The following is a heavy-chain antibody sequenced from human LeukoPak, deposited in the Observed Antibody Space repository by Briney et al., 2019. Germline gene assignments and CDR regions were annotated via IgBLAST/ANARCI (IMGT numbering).Heavy chain of an antibody. CDR2: INPNSGGT. V-gene: IGHV1-2*02. Sequence: ASVKVSCKASGYTFTGYYMHWVRQAPGQGLEWMGWINPNSGGTNYAQKFQGRVTMTRDTSISTAYMELSRLRSDDTAVYYCAKVEAADGYCSGGSCYYFDYWGQGTLVTVSS. CDR1: GYTFTGYY. CDR3: AKVEAADGYCSGGSCYYFDY. J-gene: IGHJ4*02. D-gene: IGHD2-15*01.